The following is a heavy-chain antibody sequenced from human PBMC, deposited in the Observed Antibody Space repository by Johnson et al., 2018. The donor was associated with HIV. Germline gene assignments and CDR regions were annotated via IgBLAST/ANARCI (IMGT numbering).Heavy chain of an antibody. D-gene: IGHD2-15*01. CDR2: ISSSGSTI. Sequence: QVQLVESGGGLVKPGGSLRLSCAASGFTFSDYYMSWIRQAPGKGLEWVSYISSSGSTISYADSVKGRFHISRDNAKNSLYLQMNSLRAEDTAVYYCASVVVVVATVRVGAFDIWGQGTMVTVSS. J-gene: IGHJ3*02. V-gene: IGHV3-11*01. CDR1: GFTFSDYY. CDR3: ASVVVVVATVRVGAFDI.